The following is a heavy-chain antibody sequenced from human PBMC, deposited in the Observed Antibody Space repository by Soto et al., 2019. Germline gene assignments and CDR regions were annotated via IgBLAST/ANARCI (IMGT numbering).Heavy chain of an antibody. Sequence: QVQLQQWGAGLLKPSETLSLTCAVYGGSFSGYYWTWIRQPPGTGLEWIGEIDNSGSTNYNPSLKSLVTISLDTSKNQFSLKLTSVTAADTAVYYCARDKITGLFDYWGQGTLVTVSS. CDR3: ARDKITGLFDY. D-gene: IGHD2-8*02. J-gene: IGHJ4*02. CDR2: IDNSGST. V-gene: IGHV4-34*01. CDR1: GGSFSGYY.